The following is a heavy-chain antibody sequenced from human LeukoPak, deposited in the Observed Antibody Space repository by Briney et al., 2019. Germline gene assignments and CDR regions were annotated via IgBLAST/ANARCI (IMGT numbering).Heavy chain of an antibody. CDR2: ISDSGGST. V-gene: IGHV3-23*01. D-gene: IGHD2/OR15-2a*01. Sequence: GGSLRLSCAASGFTFSKSPMTWVRQALGKGLEWVSTISDSGGSTYYADSVKGRFTISRDNSKNTLYLQMNSLRAGDTAVYYCATSGLSRFGFWGQGTLVTVSS. CDR3: ATSGLSRFGF. CDR1: GFTFSKSP. J-gene: IGHJ4*02.